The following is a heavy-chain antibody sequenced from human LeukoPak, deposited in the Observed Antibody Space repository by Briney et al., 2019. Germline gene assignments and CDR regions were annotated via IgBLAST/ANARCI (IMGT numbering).Heavy chain of an antibody. D-gene: IGHD1-26*01. CDR2: ITGDNKA. CDR1: GFAYDHCS. V-gene: IGHV3-48*01. J-gene: IGHJ4*02. CDR3: ASDHGAY. Sequence: GGSLRLSCVASGFAYDHCSMNWVRQAPGKGLEWLSYITGDNKAYYADSLKGRFTISRDNSKNTLYLQMNSLRTEDTAVYYCASDHGAYWGQGTLLTVSS.